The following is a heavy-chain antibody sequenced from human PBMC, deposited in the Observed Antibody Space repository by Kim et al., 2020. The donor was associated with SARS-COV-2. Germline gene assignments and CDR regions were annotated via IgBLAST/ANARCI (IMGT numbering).Heavy chain of an antibody. CDR3: ARDRRGIAAALEDWFDP. Sequence: KSRVTISVDTSKNQFSRKLSSVTAADTAVYYCARDRRGIAAALEDWFDPWGQGTLVTVSS. D-gene: IGHD6-13*01. V-gene: IGHV4-59*01. J-gene: IGHJ5*02.